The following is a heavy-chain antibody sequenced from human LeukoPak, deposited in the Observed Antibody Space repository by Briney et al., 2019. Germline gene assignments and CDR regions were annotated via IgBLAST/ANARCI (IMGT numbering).Heavy chain of an antibody. Sequence: PGGSLRLSCAASGFTFSSYSMNWVRQAPGKGLEWVSYISSSSSTIYYADSVKGRFTISRDNAKNSLYLQMNSLRAEDTAVYYCASNQGSGSGYDAFDIWGQGTIVTVSS. CDR3: ASNQGSGSGYDAFDI. J-gene: IGHJ3*02. CDR1: GFTFSSYS. CDR2: ISSSSSTI. V-gene: IGHV3-48*01. D-gene: IGHD5-12*01.